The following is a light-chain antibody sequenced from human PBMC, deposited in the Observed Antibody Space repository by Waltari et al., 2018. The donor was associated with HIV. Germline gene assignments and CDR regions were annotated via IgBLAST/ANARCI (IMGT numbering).Light chain of an antibody. CDR2: GTS. Sequence: EIVLTQSPGTLSLSPGERATLSCRASQSVISSYVAWYQQKPGQAPRLLIYGTSSRATGIPDRFSGYWSGTDFTLTISRLEPEDFAVYYCQLYLASPPEYTFGQGTKLEIK. CDR3: QLYLASPPEYT. J-gene: IGKJ2*01. CDR1: QSVISSY. V-gene: IGKV3-20*01.